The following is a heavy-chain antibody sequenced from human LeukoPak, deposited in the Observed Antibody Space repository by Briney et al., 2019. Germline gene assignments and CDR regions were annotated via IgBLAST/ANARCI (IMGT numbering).Heavy chain of an antibody. Sequence: GASVKVSYKVSGYTLTELSMHWVRQAPGKGLEWMGGFDPEDGETIYAQKFQGRVTMTEDTSTDTAYMELSSLRSEDTAVYYCASAGGIAVAGTYWFDPWGQGTLVTVSS. CDR1: GYTLTELS. CDR3: ASAGGIAVAGTYWFDP. CDR2: FDPEDGET. V-gene: IGHV1-24*01. J-gene: IGHJ5*02. D-gene: IGHD6-19*01.